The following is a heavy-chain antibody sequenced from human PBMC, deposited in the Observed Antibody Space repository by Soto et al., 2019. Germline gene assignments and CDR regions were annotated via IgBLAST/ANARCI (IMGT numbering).Heavy chain of an antibody. V-gene: IGHV3-9*01. CDR1: GFTFDDYA. Sequence: SLRLSCAASGFTFDDYAMHWVRQAPGKGLEWVSGISWNSGSIGYADSVKGRFTISRDNAKNSLYPQMNSLRAEDTALYYCAKAMSGYSYGSIDYWGQGTLVTVSS. CDR2: ISWNSGSI. CDR3: AKAMSGYSYGSIDY. J-gene: IGHJ4*02. D-gene: IGHD5-18*01.